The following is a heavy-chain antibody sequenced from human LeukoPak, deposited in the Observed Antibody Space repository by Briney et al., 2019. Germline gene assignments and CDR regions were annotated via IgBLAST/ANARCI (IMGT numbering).Heavy chain of an antibody. D-gene: IGHD1-26*01. J-gene: IGHJ4*02. V-gene: IGHV3-48*01. CDR2: ISSSSSTI. CDR1: GFTFSSYS. CDR3: ARDTRSLIDY. Sequence: GGSLRLSCAASGFTFSSYSMNWVRQAPGKGLEWISYISSSSSTIYYADSVKGRFTISRDNAKNSLYLQMNSLRADDTAVYYCARDTRSLIDYWGQGTLVTVSS.